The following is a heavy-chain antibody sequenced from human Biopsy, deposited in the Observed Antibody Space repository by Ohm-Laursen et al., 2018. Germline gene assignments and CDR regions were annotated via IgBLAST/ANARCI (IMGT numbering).Heavy chain of an antibody. CDR2: IYNVEST. D-gene: IGHD1-26*01. CDR3: ATFRASWDTTQGGDY. V-gene: IGHV4-31*03. J-gene: IGHJ4*02. Sequence: SQTLSLTCSVSGGSISSGGYYWSWIRQFPGKGLELLGYIYNVESTYYNPSLKSRVLISGDASRNQYSLKLTSVTAADTAVYFCATFRASWDTTQGGDYWGQGTLVIVSS. CDR1: GGSISSGGYY.